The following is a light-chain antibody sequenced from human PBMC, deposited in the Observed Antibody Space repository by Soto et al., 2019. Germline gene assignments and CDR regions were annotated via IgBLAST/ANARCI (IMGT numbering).Light chain of an antibody. CDR2: GAS. J-gene: IGKJ1*01. CDR3: QQYGTSPPGT. Sequence: IVLTQSPGTLSLSPGERATLSCSASQSVSSSYLAWYQQKPGQAPRLLIYGASSRATGITTRFSGSGSGTDFTLTISRLEPEDFAVYYCQQYGTSPPGTFGQGTKVDIK. V-gene: IGKV3-20*01. CDR1: QSVSSSY.